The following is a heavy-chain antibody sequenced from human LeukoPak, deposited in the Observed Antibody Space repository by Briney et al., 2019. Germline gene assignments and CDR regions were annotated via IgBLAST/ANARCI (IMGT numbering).Heavy chain of an antibody. V-gene: IGHV4-61*02. CDR3: ARWRATVTTLGTNFYFDY. J-gene: IGHJ4*02. D-gene: IGHD4-17*01. CDR1: GGSISSGSYY. Sequence: PSQTLSLTCPVSGGSISSGSYYWSWIRQPAGKGLDWIGRIYTSGSTNYNPSLKSRVTMSVDTSKNQFSLKLSSVTAADTAVYYCARWRATVTTLGTNFYFDYWGQGTLVTVSS. CDR2: IYTSGST.